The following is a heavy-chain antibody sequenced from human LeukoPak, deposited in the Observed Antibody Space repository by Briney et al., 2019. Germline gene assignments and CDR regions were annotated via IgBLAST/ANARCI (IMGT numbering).Heavy chain of an antibody. CDR3: ARDYSSSWSRSAFDI. CDR2: ISYDGSNK. CDR1: GFTLSSYA. J-gene: IGHJ3*02. Sequence: GRSLRLSCAASGFTLSSYAMHWVRQAPGKGLEWVAVISYDGSNKYYADSVKGRFTISRDNSKNTLYLQMNSLRAEDTAVYYCARDYSSSWSRSAFDIWGQGTMVTVSS. V-gene: IGHV3-30*04. D-gene: IGHD6-13*01.